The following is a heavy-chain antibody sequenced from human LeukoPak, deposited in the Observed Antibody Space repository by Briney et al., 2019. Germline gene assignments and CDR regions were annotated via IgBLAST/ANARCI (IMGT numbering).Heavy chain of an antibody. CDR3: ASYNKYSSSWYYAFDI. Sequence: PVKASCKASGGTFNSYAIRWVRQAPGQRLEWRGGVIALFGTVIYAQKLVRRVTITADKSTSTAYKELSSLRSEDTAVYYSASYNKYSSSWYYAFDIWGQVTMVTVSS. V-gene: IGHV1-69*06. CDR2: VIALFGTV. D-gene: IGHD6-13*01. CDR1: GGTFNSYA. J-gene: IGHJ3*02.